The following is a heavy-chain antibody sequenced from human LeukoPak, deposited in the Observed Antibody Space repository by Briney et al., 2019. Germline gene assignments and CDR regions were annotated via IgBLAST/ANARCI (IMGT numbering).Heavy chain of an antibody. D-gene: IGHD5-24*01. CDR3: ARESDGLYYYYGMDV. CDR1: GGSISSYY. Sequence: SETLSLTRTVSGGSISSYYGSWIRQPAEKGLEWIGRIYTSGSTNYNPSLKSRVTMSVDTSKNQFSLKLSSVTAADTAVYYCARESDGLYYYYGMDVWGQGTTVTVSS. J-gene: IGHJ6*02. CDR2: IYTSGST. V-gene: IGHV4-4*07.